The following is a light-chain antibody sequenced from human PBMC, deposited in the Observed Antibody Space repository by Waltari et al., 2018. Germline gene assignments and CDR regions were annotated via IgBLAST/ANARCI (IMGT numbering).Light chain of an antibody. V-gene: IGLV2-14*01. CDR3: SSYTTSSTFI. CDR2: DVF. J-gene: IGLJ1*01. Sequence: QSALTQPASVSGSPGQSITISCTGTSSDVGGYNYVSWYQQHPGKAPKVVIYDVFRRPSGVSNRFSGSKSGNTASLTISGLQAEDEADYYCSSYTTSSTFIFGAGTRLTVL. CDR1: SSDVGGYNY.